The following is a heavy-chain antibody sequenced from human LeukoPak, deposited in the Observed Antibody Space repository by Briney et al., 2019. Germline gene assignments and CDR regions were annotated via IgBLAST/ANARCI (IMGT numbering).Heavy chain of an antibody. CDR3: ARDPPNSGYALDV. CDR2: ISGSGGST. J-gene: IGHJ3*01. CDR1: GFTFSSYA. V-gene: IGHV3-23*01. D-gene: IGHD7-27*01. Sequence: QLGGSLRLSCAASGFTFSSYAMSWVRQAPGKGLEWVPAISGSGGSTYYADSEKGRFTISRDNSKNTLYLQMNSLRAEDTAVYYCARDPPNSGYALDVWGLGTVVTVSS.